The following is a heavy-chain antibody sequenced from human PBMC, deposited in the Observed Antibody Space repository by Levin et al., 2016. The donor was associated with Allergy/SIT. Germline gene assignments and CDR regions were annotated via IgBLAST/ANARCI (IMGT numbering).Heavy chain of an antibody. CDR3: ATNPNYWGWLQ. CDR2: LSASGSST. V-gene: IGHV3-23*01. Sequence: VRQAPGKGLEWVSGLSASGSSTYYADSVKGRFTISRDNSKNTLYLQMDSLRDEDTAIFYCATNPNYWGWLQWGQGVLVTVSS. J-gene: IGHJ4*02. D-gene: IGHD5-24*01.